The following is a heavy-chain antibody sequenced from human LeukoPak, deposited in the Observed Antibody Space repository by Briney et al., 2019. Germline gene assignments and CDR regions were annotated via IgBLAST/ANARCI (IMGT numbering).Heavy chain of an antibody. CDR2: ISYDGSNK. CDR1: GFTISSYG. J-gene: IGHJ4*02. V-gene: IGHV3-30*03. Sequence: GGSLRLSCAASGFTISSYGMHWVRQAPGKGLEWVAVISYDGSNKYYADSVKGRFTISRDNSKNTLYLQMNSLRAEDTAVYYCARSIDYGDYRFDYWGQGTLVTVSS. CDR3: ARSIDYGDYRFDY. D-gene: IGHD4-17*01.